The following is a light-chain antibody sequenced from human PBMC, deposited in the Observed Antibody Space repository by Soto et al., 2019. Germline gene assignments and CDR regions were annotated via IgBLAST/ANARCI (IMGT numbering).Light chain of an antibody. J-gene: IGLJ3*02. V-gene: IGLV2-23*01. Sequence: QSALTQPASVSGSPGQSITISCTGTSSDVGSYNLVSWYQQHPGKAPKLMIYEANKWPSGISSGVSNRFSGSKSGNTASLTISGLQAEDEADYYCCSYAGSSTWVFGGGTKLTVL. CDR1: SSDVGSYNL. CDR3: CSYAGSSTWV. CDR2: EAN.